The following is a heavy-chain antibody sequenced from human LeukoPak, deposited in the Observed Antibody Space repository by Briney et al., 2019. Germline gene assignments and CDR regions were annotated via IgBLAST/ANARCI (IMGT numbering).Heavy chain of an antibody. CDR1: GYTFTSYG. Sequence: ASVKVSCKASGYTFTSYGISWVRQAPGQGLEWMGWISAYNGNTNYAQKLQGRVTMTTDTSTSTAYMELRSLRSDDTAVYYSARVLRYCSSTSCYCWFDPWGQGTLVTVSS. D-gene: IGHD2-2*01. J-gene: IGHJ5*02. CDR2: ISAYNGNT. V-gene: IGHV1-18*01. CDR3: ARVLRYCSSTSCYCWFDP.